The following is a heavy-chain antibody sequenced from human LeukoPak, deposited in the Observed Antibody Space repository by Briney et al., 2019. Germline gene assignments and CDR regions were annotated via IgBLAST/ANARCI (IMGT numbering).Heavy chain of an antibody. CDR2: INPKSGGT. D-gene: IGHD6-13*01. J-gene: IGHJ3*02. V-gene: IGHV1-2*02. CDR3: ARPAGVSSSWYPDAFDI. Sequence: GASVKVSCKASGYTFTRYYMHWVRQAPGQGLEWMGWINPKSGGTNYAQRFQGRVTMTRDTSISTAYMELSRLRSDDTAVYYCARPAGVSSSWYPDAFDIWGQGTMVTVSS. CDR1: GYTFTRYY.